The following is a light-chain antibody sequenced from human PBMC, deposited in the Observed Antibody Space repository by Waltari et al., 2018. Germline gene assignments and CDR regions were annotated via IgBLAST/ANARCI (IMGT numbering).Light chain of an antibody. V-gene: IGKV1-39*01. J-gene: IGKJ2*01. Sequence: DFQMTQSPSSLSASVGDRVNISCRATHSISDHLNWYQHKPGKAPKLLIYASSTLQSGVSSRFSGSRSATDFTLTISSLQPDDCATYYCQQYNNWPYTFGQGTKLEIK. CDR3: QQYNNWPYT. CDR1: HSISDH. CDR2: ASS.